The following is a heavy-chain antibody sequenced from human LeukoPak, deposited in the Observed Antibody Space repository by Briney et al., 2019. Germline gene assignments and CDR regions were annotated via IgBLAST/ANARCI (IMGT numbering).Heavy chain of an antibody. CDR3: ASAELSSGYYYLFDY. CDR1: GYSISSGYY. V-gene: IGHV4-38-2*02. J-gene: IGHJ4*02. D-gene: IGHD3-22*01. CDR2: IYHSGST. Sequence: SETLSLTCTVSGYSISSGYYWGWIRQPPGKGLEWIGSIYHSGSTYYNPSLKSRVTISVDTSKNQFSLKLSSVTAADTAVYYCASAELSSGYYYLFDYWGQGTLVTVSS.